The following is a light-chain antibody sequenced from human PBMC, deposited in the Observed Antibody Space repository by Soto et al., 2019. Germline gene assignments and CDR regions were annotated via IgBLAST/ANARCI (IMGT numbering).Light chain of an antibody. V-gene: IGKV1-33*01. Sequence: DIQMTQSPSSLSTSVGDRVTITCQASQDIYTYVNWYQQKPGKAPKLLIYGASNLQTGVPSRFSGSGSGTDFTFTISSLQAEDIATYYCDHYYNLPITFGQGTRLEIK. CDR2: GAS. CDR3: DHYYNLPIT. CDR1: QDIYTY. J-gene: IGKJ5*01.